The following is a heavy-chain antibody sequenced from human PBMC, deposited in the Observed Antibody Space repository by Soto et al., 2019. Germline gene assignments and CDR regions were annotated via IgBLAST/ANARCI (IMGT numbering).Heavy chain of an antibody. CDR1: GFTVSSNY. CDR2: IYSGGST. D-gene: IGHD5-18*01. Sequence: EVQLVESGGGWVQPGGSLRLSCAASGFTVSSNYMSWVRQAPGKGLEWVSVIYSGGSTYYADSVKGRFTISRDNSKNTMYHQMNSLRAEDTAVYYCAREYSYGYYYYYAMEVWGQGTTVTVSS. J-gene: IGHJ6*02. V-gene: IGHV3-66*01. CDR3: AREYSYGYYYYYAMEV.